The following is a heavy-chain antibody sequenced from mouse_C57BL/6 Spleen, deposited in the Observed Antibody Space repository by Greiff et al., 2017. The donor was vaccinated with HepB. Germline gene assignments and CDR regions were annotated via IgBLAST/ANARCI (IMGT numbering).Heavy chain of an antibody. J-gene: IGHJ2*01. Sequence: QVQLQQPGAELVMPGASVKLSCKASGYTFTSYWMHWVKQRPGQGLEWIGEIDPSDSYTNYNQKFKGKSTLTVDKSSSTAYMQLSSLTSEDSAVYYCARGIYYGSSPLGYWGQGTTLTVSS. CDR3: ARGIYYGSSPLGY. V-gene: IGHV1-69*01. CDR2: IDPSDSYT. D-gene: IGHD1-1*01. CDR1: GYTFTSYW.